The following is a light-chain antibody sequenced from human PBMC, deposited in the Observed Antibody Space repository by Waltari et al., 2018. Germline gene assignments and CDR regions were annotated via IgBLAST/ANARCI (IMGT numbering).Light chain of an antibody. CDR3: QQRSNWPRT. CDR2: DAS. V-gene: IGKV3-11*01. CDR1: QSVSSY. J-gene: IGKJ1*01. Sequence: VLTQSPATLSLSPGERATLSCRDSQSVSSYLAWYQQKPDQAPRLLIYDASNRATGIPARFSGSGSGTDFTLTISSLEPEDFAVYYCQQRSNWPRTFGQGTKVEIK.